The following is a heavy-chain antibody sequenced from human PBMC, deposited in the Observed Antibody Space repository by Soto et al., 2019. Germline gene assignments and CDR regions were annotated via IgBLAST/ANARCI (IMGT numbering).Heavy chain of an antibody. J-gene: IGHJ4*02. V-gene: IGHV1-2*02. CDR3: ARDGAYQLLLSELYFDY. Sequence: QVQLVQSGAEVKKPGASVKVSCKASGYTFTGYYMHWVRQAPGQGLEWMGWINPNSGGTNYAQKLQGRVTMTTDTSTSTAYMELRSLRSDDTAVYYCARDGAYQLLLSELYFDYWGQGTLVTVSS. D-gene: IGHD2-2*01. CDR1: GYTFTGYY. CDR2: INPNSGGT.